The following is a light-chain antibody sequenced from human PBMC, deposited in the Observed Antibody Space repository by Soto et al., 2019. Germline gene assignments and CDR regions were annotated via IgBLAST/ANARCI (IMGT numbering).Light chain of an antibody. Sequence: TPSPSTLSGSAGDRVSITCRASQTISSWLAWYQQKPGKAPKLLIYKASTLTSGVPSRFSGSASGTEFTLTISLLQPDDFATYYCQHYNSYSGAFGQGTTVDIK. V-gene: IGKV1-5*03. CDR2: KAS. CDR3: QHYNSYSGA. CDR1: QTISSW. J-gene: IGKJ1*01.